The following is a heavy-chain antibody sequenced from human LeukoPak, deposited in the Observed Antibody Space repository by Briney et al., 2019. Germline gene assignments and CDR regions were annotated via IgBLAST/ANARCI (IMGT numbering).Heavy chain of an antibody. CDR3: ARVTAYCGGDCYPHGAFDI. CDR1: GFTFSSYS. CDR2: IYYTGST. D-gene: IGHD2-21*02. J-gene: IGHJ3*02. V-gene: IGHV4-59*12. Sequence: GSLRLSCAASGFTFSSYSMNWVRQSPGRGLEWIGNIYYTGSTYYNPSLKSRVTISVDTSKNQFSLKLSSVTAADTAVYYCARVTAYCGGDCYPHGAFDIWGQGTMVTVSS.